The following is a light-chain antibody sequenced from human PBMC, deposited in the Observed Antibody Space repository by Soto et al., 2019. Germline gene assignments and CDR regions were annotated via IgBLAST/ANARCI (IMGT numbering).Light chain of an antibody. Sequence: DIVLTQTPLSSPVTLGQPASISCRSSQSLVYSDGNTYLSWLQQRPVQPPRLLIYQVSNRFSGVPDRFSGSGAGTDFTLKISRVEAEDVGVYYCVKFSQFPRTFGQGTKVEIK. CDR3: VKFSQFPRT. J-gene: IGKJ1*01. V-gene: IGKV2-24*01. CDR2: QVS. CDR1: QSLVYSDGNTY.